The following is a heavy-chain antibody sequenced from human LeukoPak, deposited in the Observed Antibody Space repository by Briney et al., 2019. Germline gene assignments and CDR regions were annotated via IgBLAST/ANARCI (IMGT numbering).Heavy chain of an antibody. CDR1: GFSFNNYA. CDR3: SKTYRADP. V-gene: IGHV3-23*01. Sequence: GGSLRLSCVGSGFSFNNYAMSWVRQAPGKGLEWVSGISGSEDRTHYADSVRGRFTISRDHSKNTVFLQMNSLRVDDTAVYYCSKTYRADPWGQGTLVSVSS. D-gene: IGHD3-16*02. CDR2: ISGSEDRT. J-gene: IGHJ5*02.